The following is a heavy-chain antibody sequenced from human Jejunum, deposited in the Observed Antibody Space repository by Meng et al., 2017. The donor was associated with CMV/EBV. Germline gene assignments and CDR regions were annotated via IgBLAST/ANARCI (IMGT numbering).Heavy chain of an antibody. CDR2: ISTDTGTP. CDR1: VYTFSTYT. D-gene: IGHD2/OR15-2a*01. Sequence: QVQQVQSGSELKKPGASVKVSCKASVYTFSTYTINWVRQAHGRGLEWMGWISTDTGTPTYTQGFTGRFVFSLDTSVSTAYLQISSLKAEDTAVYYCARGGNFDPWGQGTLVTVSS. CDR3: ARGGNFDP. J-gene: IGHJ5*02. V-gene: IGHV7-4-1*02.